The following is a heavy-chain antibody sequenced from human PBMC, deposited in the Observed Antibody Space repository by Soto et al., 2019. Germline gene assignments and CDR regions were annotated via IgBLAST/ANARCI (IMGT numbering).Heavy chain of an antibody. CDR2: ISSSRSYT. V-gene: IGHV3-11*05. Sequence: QVQLVESGGGLVKPGGSLRLSCAASGFTFSDYYMNWIRQAPGKGLEWVSYISSSRSYTNYEDSVKGRFTIARDNAKNSLYLQMNSLRAEDTAVYYCARVAYDAFDIWGQGTMVTVSS. J-gene: IGHJ3*02. D-gene: IGHD3-16*01. CDR1: GFTFSDYY. CDR3: ARVAYDAFDI.